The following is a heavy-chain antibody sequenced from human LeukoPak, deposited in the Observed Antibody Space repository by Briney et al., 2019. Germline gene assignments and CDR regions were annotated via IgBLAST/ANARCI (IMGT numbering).Heavy chain of an antibody. CDR2: IWYDGGKK. CDR1: GFTFSDYG. D-gene: IGHD2-15*01. CDR3: VRYCNGGSCYRAAFDV. Sequence: GGSLRLSCAASGFTFSDYGMYWVRQAPGKGLEWVALIWYDGGKKYYTDSVRGRFTISRDNSKNTLYLQMNSLRAEDTAVYYCVRYCNGGSCYRAAFDVWGPGTTVTVSS. J-gene: IGHJ3*01. V-gene: IGHV3-33*01.